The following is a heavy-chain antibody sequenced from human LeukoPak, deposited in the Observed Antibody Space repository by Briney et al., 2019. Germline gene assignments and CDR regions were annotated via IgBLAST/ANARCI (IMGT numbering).Heavy chain of an antibody. CDR1: GYTFTSYD. J-gene: IGHJ4*02. CDR2: MNPNSGNT. Sequence: GASVKVSCKASGYTFTSYDINWVRQATGQGLEWMGWMNPNSGNTGYAQKFQGRVTMTTNTSTSTAYMELSSLRSEDTAAYYCARGYGLAAGTESYDYWGQGTLVTVSS. CDR3: ARGYGLAAGTESYDY. D-gene: IGHD6-13*01. V-gene: IGHV1-8*01.